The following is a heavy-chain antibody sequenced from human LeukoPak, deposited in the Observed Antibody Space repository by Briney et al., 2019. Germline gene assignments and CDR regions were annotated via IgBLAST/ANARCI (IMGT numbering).Heavy chain of an antibody. CDR2: IYHSGST. Sequence: SETLSLTCAVSGYSVSSGYYWGWIRQPPGKGLEWIGSIYHSGSTYYNPSLKSRVTISVDTSKNQFSLKLSSVTAADTAVYYCARHAAMATYYFDYWRQGTLVTVSS. V-gene: IGHV4-38-2*01. CDR3: ARHAAMATYYFDY. D-gene: IGHD5-18*01. J-gene: IGHJ4*02. CDR1: GYSVSSGYY.